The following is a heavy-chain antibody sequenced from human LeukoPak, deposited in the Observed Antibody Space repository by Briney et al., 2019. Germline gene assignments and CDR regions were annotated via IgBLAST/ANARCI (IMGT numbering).Heavy chain of an antibody. J-gene: IGHJ5*02. Sequence: GASVKVSCKASGSTFTNFGISWVRQAPGQGLEWMGWINPNSGGTNYAQKFQGRVTMTRDTSISTAYMELSRLRSDDTAVYYCARHLLESGSVLLWFGEFDPWGQGTLVTVSS. CDR3: ARHLLESGSVLLWFGEFDP. CDR1: GSTFTNFG. D-gene: IGHD3-10*01. V-gene: IGHV1-2*02. CDR2: INPNSGGT.